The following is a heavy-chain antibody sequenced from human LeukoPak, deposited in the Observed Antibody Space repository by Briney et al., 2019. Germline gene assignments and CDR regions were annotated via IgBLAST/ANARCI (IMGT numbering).Heavy chain of an antibody. Sequence: SGTLSLTCAVSGGSISSSNWWSWVRQPPGKGLEWIGEIYHSGSTNYNPSLKSRVTISVDTSKNQFSLKLSSVTAADTAVYYCARGSPYYYDSSGYYPPDYWGQGTLVTVSS. CDR2: IYHSGST. J-gene: IGHJ4*02. V-gene: IGHV4-4*02. D-gene: IGHD3-22*01. CDR3: ARGSPYYYDSSGYYPPDY. CDR1: GGSISSSNW.